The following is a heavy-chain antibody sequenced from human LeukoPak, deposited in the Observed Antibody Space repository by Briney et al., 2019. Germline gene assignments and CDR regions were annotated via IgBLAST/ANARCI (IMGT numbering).Heavy chain of an antibody. CDR1: GFTFSSYA. CDR2: ISGSGGST. V-gene: IGHV3-23*01. Sequence: TGGSLRLSCAASGFTFSSYAMSWVRQAPGKGLEWVSAISGSGGSTYYADSVKGRFTISRDNAKNSLYLEMSSLRAEDTAVYYCAKVGGSGWYFDYWGQGTLVTVSS. CDR3: AKVGGSGWYFDY. D-gene: IGHD6-19*01. J-gene: IGHJ4*02.